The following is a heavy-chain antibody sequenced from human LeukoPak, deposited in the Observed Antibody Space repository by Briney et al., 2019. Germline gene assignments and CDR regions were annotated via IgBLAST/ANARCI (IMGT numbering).Heavy chain of an antibody. Sequence: ASVKVSCKASGYTFTSYDINWVRQATGQGLEWMGWMNPNSGNTGYAQKFQGRVTMTTDKSTSTAYMELSSLRSEDTAVYYCARGLPIAMVRGVKNYYYMDVWGKGTTVTVSS. D-gene: IGHD3-10*01. CDR1: GYTFTSYD. CDR3: ARGLPIAMVRGVKNYYYMDV. CDR2: MNPNSGNT. V-gene: IGHV1-8*01. J-gene: IGHJ6*03.